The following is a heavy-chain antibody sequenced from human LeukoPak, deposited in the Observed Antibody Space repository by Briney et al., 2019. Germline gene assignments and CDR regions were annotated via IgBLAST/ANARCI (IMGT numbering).Heavy chain of an antibody. CDR1: GYSFTGYW. J-gene: IGHJ4*02. CDR3: ARHGSAMVDY. CDR2: IYPGDSDT. D-gene: IGHD5-18*01. V-gene: IGHV5-51*01. Sequence: GESLKISCMGSGYSFTGYWIGWARQMPGKGLEWMGIIYPGDSDTRYSPSFQGQVTISADKSTSTAYLQWSSLKASDTAMYYCARHGSAMVDYWGQGTLVTVSS.